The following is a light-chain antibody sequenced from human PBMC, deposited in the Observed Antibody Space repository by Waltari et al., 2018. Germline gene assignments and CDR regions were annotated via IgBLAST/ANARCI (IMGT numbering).Light chain of an antibody. CDR1: QDILSW. J-gene: IGKJ4*01. CDR2: AAS. Sequence: DIQMPQSPTSASASVGDRVTITCRASQDILSWLAWYQQKPGKAPKLLISAASGLESGVPSRFSGRGSGTDFTLTISSLQREGFATYYCQQADRLPLTFGGGTKVEIK. CDR3: QQADRLPLT. V-gene: IGKV1-12*01.